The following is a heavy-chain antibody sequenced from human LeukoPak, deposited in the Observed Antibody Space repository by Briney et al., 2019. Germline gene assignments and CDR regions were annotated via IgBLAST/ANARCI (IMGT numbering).Heavy chain of an antibody. CDR1: GFTFSSYA. V-gene: IGHV3-23*01. CDR3: AKMRGGYAWSLIDY. Sequence: GGSLRLSCAASGFTFSSYAMTWVRQPPGKGLEWVAAISGSGGSTYYADSVKGRFTISRDNSKNTLYLQMNSLRAEDTAVYYCAKMRGGYAWSLIDYWGQGTLVTVSS. D-gene: IGHD3-16*01. J-gene: IGHJ4*02. CDR2: ISGSGGST.